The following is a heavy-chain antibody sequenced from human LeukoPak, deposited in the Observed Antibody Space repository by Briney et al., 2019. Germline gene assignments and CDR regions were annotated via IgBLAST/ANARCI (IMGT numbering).Heavy chain of an antibody. CDR3: ARDWASRYDSSGYIDY. D-gene: IGHD3-22*01. Sequence: ASVKVSCKASGYTFTSYGISWVRQAPGQGLEWMGWISAYNGNTIYAQKLQGRVTMTTDTSTSTAYMELRSLRSDDTAVYYCARDWASRYDSSGYIDYWGQGTLVTVSS. V-gene: IGHV1-18*01. CDR2: ISAYNGNT. J-gene: IGHJ4*02. CDR1: GYTFTSYG.